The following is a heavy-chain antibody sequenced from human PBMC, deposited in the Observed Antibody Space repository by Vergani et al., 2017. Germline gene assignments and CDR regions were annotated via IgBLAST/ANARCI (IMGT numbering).Heavy chain of an antibody. J-gene: IGHJ4*02. CDR1: GFSFRTFS. V-gene: IGHV3-74*03. D-gene: IGHD2-8*01. CDR2: ISPDGRTT. CDR3: ARGLWDCTHIRCSPPSY. Sequence: EVQLVESGGGLVQPGGSLRLSCAASGFSFRTFSMFWVRQPPGKGLAWVSKISPDGRTTEYADSVRGRFTITRDNAKKSVYLQMNSLRAEDTAMYFCARGLWDCTHIRCSPPSYWGQGTQVTVSS.